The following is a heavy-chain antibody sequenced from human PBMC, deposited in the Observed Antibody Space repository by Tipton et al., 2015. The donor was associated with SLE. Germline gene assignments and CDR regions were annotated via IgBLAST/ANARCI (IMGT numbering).Heavy chain of an antibody. CDR3: ARKTAYCSGADCYIDAFDI. J-gene: IGHJ3*02. CDR2: ISNRGRT. D-gene: IGHD2-15*01. V-gene: IGHV4-39*07. Sequence: TLSLTCTVSYGYISSRDYHWAWIRQSPGKGLEWIATISNRGRTSYNPSLRSRVTISVDTSQEHVSLQVTSVTAADTAVYYCARKTAYCSGADCYIDAFDIWGQGTMVIVSS. CDR1: YGYISSRDYH.